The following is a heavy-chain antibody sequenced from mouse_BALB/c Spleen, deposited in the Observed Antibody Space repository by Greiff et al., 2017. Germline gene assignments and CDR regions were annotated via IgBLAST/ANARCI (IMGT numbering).Heavy chain of an antibody. D-gene: IGHD4-1*01. Sequence: VQLKESGGGLVKPGGSLKLSCAASGFTFSDYYMYWVRQTPEKRLEWVATISDGGSYTYYPDSVKGRFTISRDNAKNNLYLQMSSLKSEDTAMYYCARKPAGTWAMDYWGQGTSVTVSS. CDR2: ISDGGSYT. CDR3: ARKPAGTWAMDY. J-gene: IGHJ4*01. CDR1: GFTFSDYY. V-gene: IGHV5-4*02.